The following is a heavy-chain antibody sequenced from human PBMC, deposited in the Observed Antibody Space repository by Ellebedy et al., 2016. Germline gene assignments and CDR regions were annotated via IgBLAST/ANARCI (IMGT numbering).Heavy chain of an antibody. CDR2: ISSSSSTI. V-gene: IGHV3-48*02. J-gene: IGHJ3*01. D-gene: IGHD3-16*01. CDR1: GFSFSDYN. CDR3: TRGGLDNSFDV. Sequence: GGSLRLXCVGSGFSFSDYNMNWVRQAPGKRLEWLSYISSSSSTIWYADSVKGRFTVSRDNAKNSLYLQMNSLRDEDSAVYYCTRGGLDNSFDVWGQGTMVTVSS.